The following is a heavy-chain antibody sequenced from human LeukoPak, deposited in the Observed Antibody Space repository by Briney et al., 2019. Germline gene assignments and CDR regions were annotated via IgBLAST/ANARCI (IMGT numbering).Heavy chain of an antibody. D-gene: IGHD1-26*01. CDR3: AGGGEWELRSYFDY. CDR1: GGTFSSYA. J-gene: IGHJ4*02. V-gene: IGHV1-69*05. Sequence: SVKVSCKASGGTFSSYAISWVRQAPGQGLEWMGGIIPIFGTANYAQKFQGRVTITTDESTSTAYMELSSLGSEDTAVYYCAGGGEWELRSYFDYWGQGTLVTVSS. CDR2: IIPIFGTA.